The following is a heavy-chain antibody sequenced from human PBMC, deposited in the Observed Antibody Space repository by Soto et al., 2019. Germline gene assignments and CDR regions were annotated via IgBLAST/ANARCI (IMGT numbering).Heavy chain of an antibody. CDR1: GLSLSNYG. CDR3: AKDYFGMTTLHFYGMDV. J-gene: IGHJ6*02. V-gene: IGHV3-30*18. Sequence: GGSLSISCAASGLSLSNYGIHGVRQAPGKGLEWVAVISYDGSYQYYADSVRGRFTISRDNSKNTLYLEVNSLRAEDTAVYYCAKDYFGMTTLHFYGMDVWGQGTTVTVSS. D-gene: IGHD4-17*01. CDR2: ISYDGSYQ.